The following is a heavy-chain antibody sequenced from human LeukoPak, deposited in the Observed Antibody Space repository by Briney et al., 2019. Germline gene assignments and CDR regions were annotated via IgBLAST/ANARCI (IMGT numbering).Heavy chain of an antibody. J-gene: IGHJ4*02. D-gene: IGHD5-12*01. CDR3: ARGYSGYEGLFDY. V-gene: IGHV1-18*01. Sequence: ASVKVSCKASGYSFTSYGISWVRQAPGQGLEWMGWISAYNGNANTVQKFQGRVTMATDTSTTTAYMELRSLRSDDTAVYYCARGYSGYEGLFDYWGQGTLVTVSS. CDR2: ISAYNGNA. CDR1: GYSFTSYG.